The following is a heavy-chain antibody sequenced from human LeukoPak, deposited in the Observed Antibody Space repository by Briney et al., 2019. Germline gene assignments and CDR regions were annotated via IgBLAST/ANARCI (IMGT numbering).Heavy chain of an antibody. CDR2: MNPNSGNT. J-gene: IGHJ3*02. Sequence: ASVKVSCKASGYTFTSYDINWVRQATGQGLEWMGWMNPNSGNTGYTQKFQGRVTMTRNTSISTAYMELSSLRSEDTAVYYCAREGYCSSTSCYGDAFDIRGQGTMVTVSS. V-gene: IGHV1-8*01. D-gene: IGHD2-2*01. CDR3: AREGYCSSTSCYGDAFDI. CDR1: GYTFTSYD.